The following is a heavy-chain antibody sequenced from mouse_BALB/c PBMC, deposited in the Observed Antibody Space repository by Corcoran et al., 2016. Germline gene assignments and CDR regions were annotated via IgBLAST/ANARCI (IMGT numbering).Heavy chain of an antibody. CDR3: ASGYDFDY. J-gene: IGHJ2*01. CDR2: ISYDGSN. D-gene: IGHD2-2*01. Sequence: DVQLQESGPGLVKPSQSLSLTCSVTGSSITSGSYWNWIRQFPGNNLEWMGYISYDGSNNYNPSLKNRISIPRDTSKNQCFLKLNSVTTEDTATYYCASGYDFDYWGQGTTLTVSS. CDR1: GSSITSGSY. V-gene: IGHV3-6*02.